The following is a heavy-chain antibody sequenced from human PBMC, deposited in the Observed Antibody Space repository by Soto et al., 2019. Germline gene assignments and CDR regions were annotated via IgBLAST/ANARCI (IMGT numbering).Heavy chain of an antibody. V-gene: IGHV4-59*01. CDR1: CGCISTYS. CDR2: IYYSGST. D-gene: IGHD2-8*01. CDR3: ARDRSTYGGGGTAEVKENWFDP. J-gene: IGHJ5*02. Sequence: SETLSLTCTVSCGCISTYSWSWIRHPPGKALESIWYIYYSGSTNYNLSLTRRVTISVDTSKHQFSLKLNSVTTADTAVYYCARDRSTYGGGGTAEVKENWFDPWGPGTLVTVSS.